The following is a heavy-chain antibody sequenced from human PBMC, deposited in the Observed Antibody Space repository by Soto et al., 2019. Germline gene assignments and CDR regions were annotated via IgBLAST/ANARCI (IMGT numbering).Heavy chain of an antibody. V-gene: IGHV1-69*13. CDR2: IIPIVGTG. D-gene: IGHD6-13*01. CDR3: ARDLRAAGRPGMDV. J-gene: IGHJ6*02. CDR1: GGSFSSYA. Sequence: GASVKVSCKASGGSFSSYAISWVRQAPGQGLEWMGGIIPIVGTGSYAQNFQGRVTITADESTSTAYMELSSLRSEDTAMYYCARDLRAAGRPGMDVWGQGTTVTVSS.